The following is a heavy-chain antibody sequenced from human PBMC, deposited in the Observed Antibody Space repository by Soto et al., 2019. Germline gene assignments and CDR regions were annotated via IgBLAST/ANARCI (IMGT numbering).Heavy chain of an antibody. D-gene: IGHD7-27*01. CDR3: ASGPSGDPLWGYYYYGMDV. V-gene: IGHV4-39*01. J-gene: IGHJ6*02. Sequence: PSENLTPPCTVSGGSISNSRQHWGWLRQPPGKALEWIGSIYYSGSTYYNPSLKSRVTISVDTSKNQFSPKLSSVTAADTAVYYCASGPSGDPLWGYYYYGMDVWGQGITVTVSS. CDR2: IYYSGST. CDR1: GGSISNSRQH.